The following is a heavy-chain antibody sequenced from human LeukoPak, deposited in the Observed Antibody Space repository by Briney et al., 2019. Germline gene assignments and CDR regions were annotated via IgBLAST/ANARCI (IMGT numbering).Heavy chain of an antibody. Sequence: GGSLRLSCAASGFSLSGYWMTWVRQAPGKGLEWVARLHADGVEQNYVDSVTGRFTMSRDNAKNSLDLQMNSLRVEDTAVYYCARGGYSFDYLGQGTLVAVSP. CDR2: LHADGVEQ. J-gene: IGHJ4*02. CDR3: ARGGYSFDY. CDR1: GFSLSGYW. V-gene: IGHV3-7*01. D-gene: IGHD5-18*01.